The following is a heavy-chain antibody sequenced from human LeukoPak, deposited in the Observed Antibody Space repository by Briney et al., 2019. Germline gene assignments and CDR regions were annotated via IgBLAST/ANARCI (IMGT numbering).Heavy chain of an antibody. CDR2: INHSGST. CDR3: ARSDSSSSLVLGSYYGMDV. Sequence: ASETLSLTCAVYGGSFSGYYWSWIRQPPGKGLEWIGEINHSGSTNYNPSLKSRVTISVDTSKNQFSLQLTSVTAADTAVYYCARSDSSSSLVLGSYYGMDVWGQGTLVTVSS. V-gene: IGHV4-34*01. J-gene: IGHJ6*02. CDR1: GGSFSGYY. D-gene: IGHD6-6*01.